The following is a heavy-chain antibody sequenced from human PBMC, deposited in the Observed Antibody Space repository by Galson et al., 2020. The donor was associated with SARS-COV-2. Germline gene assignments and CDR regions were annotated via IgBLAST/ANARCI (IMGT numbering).Heavy chain of an antibody. CDR3: ARRNDDSSLYYFDC. Sequence: SETLSLTCTVSGGSISSYSHYWAWIRQPPGKGLEWIGSMYFGGSAYYNPSLRSRVTISVDTSKNQFSLRLSSVTAADTAMYYCARRNDDSSLYYFDCWGQGTLVTVSS. J-gene: IGHJ4*02. V-gene: IGHV4-39*01. CDR2: MYFGGSA. D-gene: IGHD3-3*01. CDR1: GGSISSYSHY.